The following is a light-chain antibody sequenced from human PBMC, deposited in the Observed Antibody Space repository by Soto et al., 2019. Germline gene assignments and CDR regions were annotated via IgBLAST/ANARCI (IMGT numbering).Light chain of an antibody. J-gene: IGKJ1*01. Sequence: EIVLTQSPGTLSLSPGERATLSCRASQSVSSSYLAWYQQKPGQAPRLLIYGASSRATGIPDRFSGSGSETEFARTISRLEPEDFAVYYCQQYGSSSWTFGQGTKVEIK. CDR3: QQYGSSSWT. CDR1: QSVSSSY. V-gene: IGKV3-20*01. CDR2: GAS.